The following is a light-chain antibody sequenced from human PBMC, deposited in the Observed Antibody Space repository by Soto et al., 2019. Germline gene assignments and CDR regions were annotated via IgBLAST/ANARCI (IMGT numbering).Light chain of an antibody. CDR2: DAS. V-gene: IGKV3-11*01. CDR1: QSISSD. CDR3: QQYHSYSFT. Sequence: EIVLTQSPVTLSLSPGERATLSCRASQSISSDLAWYQQRPGQAPRLLIYDASKRATDIPARFSGSGSGIDFTLTISSLEPEDFATYYCQQYHSYSFTFGPGTKVDVK. J-gene: IGKJ3*01.